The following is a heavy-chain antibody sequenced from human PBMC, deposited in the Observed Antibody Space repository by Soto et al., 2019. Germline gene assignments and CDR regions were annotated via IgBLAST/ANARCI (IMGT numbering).Heavy chain of an antibody. Sequence: SETLSLTCAVYGGSFSGYYWSWIRQPPGKGLEWIGEINHSGSTNYNPSLKSRVTISVDTSKNQFSLKLSSVTAADTAVYYWARGNGYGGNGYYYAMDVWGQGTTVT. CDR3: ARGNGYGGNGYYYAMDV. V-gene: IGHV4-34*01. CDR1: GGSFSGYY. CDR2: INHSGST. J-gene: IGHJ6*01. D-gene: IGHD4-17*01.